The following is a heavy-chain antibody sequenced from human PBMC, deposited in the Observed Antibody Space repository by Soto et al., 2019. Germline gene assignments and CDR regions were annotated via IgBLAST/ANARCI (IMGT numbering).Heavy chain of an antibody. CDR1: GGSISDYY. V-gene: IGHV4-59*01. D-gene: IGHD3-3*01. CDR3: ARVFDFWSGYYYFNY. J-gene: IGHJ4*02. Sequence: SETLSLTCTVSGGSISDYYWSWIRQPPGKGLEWIGYISYTGSTNYNPSLKSRVTISVDTSKNQFSLKLSSVTAADTAVYYCARVFDFWSGYYYFNYWGQGTLVTAPQ. CDR2: ISYTGST.